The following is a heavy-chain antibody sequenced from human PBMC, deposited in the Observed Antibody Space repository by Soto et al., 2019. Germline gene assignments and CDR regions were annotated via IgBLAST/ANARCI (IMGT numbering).Heavy chain of an antibody. CDR1: GGAFRGYY. V-gene: IGHV4-34*01. CDR2: INHSGST. CDR3: AESGYSSSSRYYYYYGMDV. J-gene: IGHJ6*02. D-gene: IGHD6-6*01. Sequence: SETLSLTCAVYGGAFRGYYWSWVPQPPGKGLEWIGEINHSGSTNYNPSLKSRVTISVDTSKNQFSLKLSSVTAADTAVYYCAESGYSSSSRYYYYYGMDVWGQGTTVTVSS.